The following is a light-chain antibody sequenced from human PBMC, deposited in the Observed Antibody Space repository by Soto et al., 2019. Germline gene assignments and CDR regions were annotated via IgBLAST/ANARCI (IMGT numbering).Light chain of an antibody. CDR1: QSITNNY. CDR3: QQYDTSPLT. J-gene: IGKJ4*01. V-gene: IGKV3-20*01. Sequence: EIVLTQSPGTLSLSPGERATLSCRASQSITNNYLAWYQQKPGRAHRLLIYGASSRATGIPDRFSGSGSGTDFTLTISRLEPEDFAMYYCQQYDTSPLTFGGGTKVDIK. CDR2: GAS.